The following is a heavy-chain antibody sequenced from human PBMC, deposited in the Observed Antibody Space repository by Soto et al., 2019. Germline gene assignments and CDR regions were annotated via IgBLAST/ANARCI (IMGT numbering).Heavy chain of an antibody. CDR3: ARTDRDFYGLDV. V-gene: IGHV3-13*05. CDR2: ISAAGDP. CDR1: GFTFRNYD. J-gene: IGHJ6*02. Sequence: EVQLVESGGGLVQPGGSLRLSCEASGFTFRNYDMHWVRQGTGKGLEWVSGISAAGDPDYADSVEGRSTISRENAQNSFFLQMNSLRGGDTAVYYCARTDRDFYGLDVWGQGTTVIVSS.